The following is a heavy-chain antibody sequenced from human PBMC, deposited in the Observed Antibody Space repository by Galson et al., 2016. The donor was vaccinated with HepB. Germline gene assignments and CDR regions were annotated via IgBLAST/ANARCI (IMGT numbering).Heavy chain of an antibody. J-gene: IGHJ4*02. CDR3: CSTSGWYSPDNSGRPICCFDY. CDR1: GYTFTSYN. V-gene: IGHV1-46*01. CDR2: INPSGGST. D-gene: IGHD6-19*01. Sequence: SVKVSCKASGYTFTSYNVHWVRQAPGQGLERMGIINPSGGSTSYAQKFQGRVTMTRDTSTSTVYMELSSLRSEDMVVYSCCSTSGWYSPDNSGRPICCFDYWGQGTLVTVSS.